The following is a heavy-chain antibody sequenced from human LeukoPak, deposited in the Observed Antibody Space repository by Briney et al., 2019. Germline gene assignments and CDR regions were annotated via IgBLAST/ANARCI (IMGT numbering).Heavy chain of an antibody. CDR2: ISGRGAFT. CDR3: AELGITMIGGV. Sequence: GGSLRLSWAASGLMFSSYAMSWVRQAPGKGLGWVSGISGRGAFTYYADSVKGRFTISRHKSKNTLYLQMNSLRAEDTAVYYCAELGITMIGGVWGKGTTVTISS. D-gene: IGHD3-10*02. V-gene: IGHV3-23*01. J-gene: IGHJ6*04. CDR1: GLMFSSYA.